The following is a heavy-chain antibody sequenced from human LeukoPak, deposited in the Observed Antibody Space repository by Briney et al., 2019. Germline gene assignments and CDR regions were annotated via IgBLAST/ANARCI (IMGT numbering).Heavy chain of an antibody. CDR1: GFTFSSYG. CDR3: VEGEGYGMDV. J-gene: IGHJ6*02. D-gene: IGHD1-26*01. CDR2: ISSNGGTT. Sequence: PGRSLRLSCAASGFTFSSYGMHWVRQAPGKGLEYVSGISSNGGTTYYADSVKGRFTISKDNSKNTLYLQMSSLRAEDTAVYYCVEGEGYGMDVWGQGTTVTVSS. V-gene: IGHV3-64D*06.